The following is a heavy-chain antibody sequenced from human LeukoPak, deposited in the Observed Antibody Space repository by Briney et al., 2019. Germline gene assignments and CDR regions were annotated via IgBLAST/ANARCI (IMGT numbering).Heavy chain of an antibody. J-gene: IGHJ4*02. V-gene: IGHV3-23*01. CDR2: IRSSGGTT. CDR3: AKDLPYVEYRMGY. D-gene: IGHD1-14*01. Sequence: PGGSLRLSCAASGFTFSSSAMSWVRQAPGKGLEWVSSIRSSGGTTYYADSVRGRFTISRDNSRDTLYLQMNSLRAEDTAVYYCAKDLPYVEYRMGYWGQGTLVTVSS. CDR1: GFTFSSSA.